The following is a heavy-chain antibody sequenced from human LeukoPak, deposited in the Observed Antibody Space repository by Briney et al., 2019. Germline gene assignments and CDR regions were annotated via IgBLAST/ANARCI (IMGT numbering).Heavy chain of an antibody. CDR3: ARHPRNYDYVWGSYRLYYFDF. J-gene: IGHJ4*02. CDR1: GYSISSTNW. Sequence: SETLSLTCAVSGYSISSTNWWGWIRQPPGKGLEWTGYIYYSGSTYYNPSLKSRVTVSVDTSKNQFSLMLPSVTAADTAMYYCARHPRNYDYVWGSYRLYYFDFWGQGTLVTVSS. V-gene: IGHV4-28*01. D-gene: IGHD3-16*02. CDR2: IYYSGST.